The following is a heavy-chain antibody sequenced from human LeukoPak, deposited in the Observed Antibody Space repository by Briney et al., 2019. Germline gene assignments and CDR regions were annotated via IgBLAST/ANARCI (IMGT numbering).Heavy chain of an antibody. V-gene: IGHV6-1*01. D-gene: IGHD5-18*01. J-gene: IGHJ4*02. CDR1: GDTVSSNSAA. CDR3: ARGPVTANRFDF. Sequence: SQTLSLTCAISGDTVSSNSAAWNWIRQSPSRGLEWLGRTYYRSKWYNDYALSVKTRITFNSDTSKNQFSLQLNSVTPEDTAVYYCARGPVTANRFDFWGQGILVTVSS. CDR2: TYYRSKWYN.